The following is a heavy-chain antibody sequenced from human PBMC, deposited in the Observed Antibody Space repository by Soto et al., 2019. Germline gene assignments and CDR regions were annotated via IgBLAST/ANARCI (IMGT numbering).Heavy chain of an antibody. D-gene: IGHD5-12*01. Sequence: QVQLQQWGAGLLKPSETLSLTCGVYGGPFNGFYWSWVRQPPGKGLESIGEVNERESKYSPSLTSLPSISTHASKKQFSLKLTSVTAADTAVYYCARLRWLNPPTRPEHYFYGMDGWGQGTSVIVSS. CDR1: GGPFNGFY. J-gene: IGHJ6*02. V-gene: IGHV4-34*01. CDR2: VNERES. CDR3: ARLRWLNPPTRPEHYFYGMDG.